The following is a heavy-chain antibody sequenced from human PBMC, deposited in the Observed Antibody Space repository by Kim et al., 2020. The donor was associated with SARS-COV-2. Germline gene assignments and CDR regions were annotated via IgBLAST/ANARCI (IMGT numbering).Heavy chain of an antibody. CDR2: ISVSGGTT. Sequence: GGSLRLSCAASGFMFSSFAMSWVRHAPGKGLEWVSSISVSGGTTYYADSVKGRFTISRDNSKNTVHLQMSSLRAEDTAVYYCARQMGYLDYWGQGTLVTVSS. CDR3: ARQMGYLDY. V-gene: IGHV3-23*01. D-gene: IGHD2-8*01. J-gene: IGHJ4*02. CDR1: GFMFSSFA.